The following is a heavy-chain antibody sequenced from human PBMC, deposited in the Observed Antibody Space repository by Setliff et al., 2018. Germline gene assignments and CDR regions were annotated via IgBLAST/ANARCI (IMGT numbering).Heavy chain of an antibody. CDR3: ARERTIFGILVISGWFDP. D-gene: IGHD3-3*01. J-gene: IGHJ5*02. V-gene: IGHV4-4*08. CDR2: KSTRGDT. CDR1: GGSIDSSF. Sequence: SETLSLTCTVSGGSIDSSFWNWIRQSPEKGLEWIGYKSTRGDTNSNPSLRSRLTMSVDTSRNQISLNLTSVTAADTAMYYCARERTIFGILVISGWFDPWGQGTVVT.